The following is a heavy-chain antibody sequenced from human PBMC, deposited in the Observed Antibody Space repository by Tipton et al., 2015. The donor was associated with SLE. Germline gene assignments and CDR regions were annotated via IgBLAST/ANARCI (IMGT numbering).Heavy chain of an antibody. CDR3: ARVRHYDTAPFFDY. CDR2: IQTRGTT. Sequence: TLSLTCVVSGGSISDYYWSWIRQPPGKGLEWIGRIQTRGTTNYNPSLESRVTISLDTSKHQFSLTLNSVTAADTAVYFRARVRHYDTAPFFDYWGQGTLVTVSS. D-gene: IGHD3-22*01. J-gene: IGHJ4*02. CDR1: GGSISDYY. V-gene: IGHV4-4*07.